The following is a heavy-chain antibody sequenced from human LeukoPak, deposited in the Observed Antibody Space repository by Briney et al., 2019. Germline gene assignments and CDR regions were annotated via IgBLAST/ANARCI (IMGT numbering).Heavy chain of an antibody. CDR3: ARDLHYYDSSGYPDAFDI. CDR1: GYTFTGYY. CDR2: INPNSGGT. J-gene: IGHJ3*02. D-gene: IGHD3-22*01. Sequence: ASVKVSFKASGYTFTGYYMHWVRQAPGQGLEWMGWINPNSGGTNYAQKFQGRVTMTRDTSISTAYMELSRLRSDDTAVYYCARDLHYYDSSGYPDAFDIWGQGTMVTVSS. V-gene: IGHV1-2*02.